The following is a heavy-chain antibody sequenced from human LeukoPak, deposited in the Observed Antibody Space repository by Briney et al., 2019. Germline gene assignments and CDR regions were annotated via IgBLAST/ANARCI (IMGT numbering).Heavy chain of an antibody. CDR1: GGSISSYY. D-gene: IGHD1-26*01. CDR2: IYYSGST. CDR3: ARALGGDTSAVAFDM. V-gene: IGHV4-59*01. Sequence: SETLSLTCTVAGGSISSYYWSSIRQPPGKGLGRVGYIYYSGSTNYNPSIQSRVTISVDTSKHQFCLKLSTVPAADTAVYYCARALGGDTSAVAFDMWGQGTMVTVSS. J-gene: IGHJ3*02.